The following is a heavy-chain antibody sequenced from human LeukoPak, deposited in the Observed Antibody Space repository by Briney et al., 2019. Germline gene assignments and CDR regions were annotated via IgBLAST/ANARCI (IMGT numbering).Heavy chain of an antibody. D-gene: IGHD3-22*01. CDR2: IYHSGST. J-gene: IGHJ4*02. V-gene: IGHV4-38-2*01. CDR3: VRQASGYISWARFEY. Sequence: PSETLSLTCAVSCYSISSGYYWGWIRQPPGKGLEWIGSIYHSGSTYYNPSLKSRVTISVDTSKNQFSLKLSSVTAADTAVYYCVRQASGYISWARFEYWGQGTLGTVS. CDR1: CYSISSGYY.